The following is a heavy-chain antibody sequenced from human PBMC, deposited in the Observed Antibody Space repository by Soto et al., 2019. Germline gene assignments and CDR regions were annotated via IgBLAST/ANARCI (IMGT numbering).Heavy chain of an antibody. V-gene: IGHV2-70*11. CDR3: ARATYYYDSSGYAAYYFDY. CDR2: IDWDDDK. CDR1: GFSLSTSGVG. Sequence: SGPTLVNPTQTLTLTCTFSGFSLSTSGVGVGWIRQPPGKALEWLARIDWDDDKYYSTSLKTRLTISKDTSKNQVVLTMTNMDPVDTATYYCARATYYYDSSGYAAYYFDYWGQGTLVTVSS. D-gene: IGHD3-22*01. J-gene: IGHJ4*02.